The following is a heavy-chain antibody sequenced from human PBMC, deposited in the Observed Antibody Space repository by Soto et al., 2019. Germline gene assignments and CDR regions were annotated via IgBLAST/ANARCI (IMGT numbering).Heavy chain of an antibody. D-gene: IGHD3-10*01. J-gene: IGHJ4*02. CDR1: GFTFSSYA. V-gene: IGHV3-23*01. CDR3: AKARARAAPTYYYGSGSAPFDY. Sequence: GGSLRLSCAASGFTFSSYAMSWVRQAPGKGLEWVSAISGSGGSTYYADSVKGRFTISRDNSKNTLYLQMNSLRAEDTAVYYCAKARARAAPTYYYGSGSAPFDYWGQGTLVTVSS. CDR2: ISGSGGST.